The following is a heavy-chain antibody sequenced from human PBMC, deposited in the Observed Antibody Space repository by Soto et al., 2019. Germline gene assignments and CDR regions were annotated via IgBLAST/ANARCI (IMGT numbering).Heavy chain of an antibody. V-gene: IGHV1-18*01. D-gene: IGHD2-15*01. Sequence: QVQLVQSGGEVKKPGASVKVSCKASGYTFTAYGISWVRQAPGQGPEWRGWISAYNGYTNYAQKFHGRVTVTTAPPTRKAYMEKASMRLYDTAVYDWAGERAGNCIGNSCDSFPYIEYWGLGTLVTVSS. CDR2: ISAYNGYT. CDR1: GYTFTAYG. CDR3: AGERAGNCIGNSCDSFPYIEY. J-gene: IGHJ4*02.